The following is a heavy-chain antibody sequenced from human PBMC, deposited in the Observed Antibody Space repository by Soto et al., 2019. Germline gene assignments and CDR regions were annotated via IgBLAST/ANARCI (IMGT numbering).Heavy chain of an antibody. Sequence: SETMSLTCRVSGGSIKGSYWSWMRQSPGKGLEWLGYVYYTGSTNYSPSLRSRVSISVDTSKNEFSLRLSSVTAADTAVYFCARSVAVPGAHIDYWGQGTQVTVSS. J-gene: IGHJ4*02. CDR2: VYYTGST. D-gene: IGHD3-3*01. CDR1: GGSIKGSY. CDR3: ARSVAVPGAHIDY. V-gene: IGHV4-59*01.